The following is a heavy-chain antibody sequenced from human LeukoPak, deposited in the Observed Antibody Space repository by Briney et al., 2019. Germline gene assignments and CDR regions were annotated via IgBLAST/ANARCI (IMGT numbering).Heavy chain of an antibody. CDR2: INHSGST. J-gene: IGHJ5*02. V-gene: IGHV4-34*01. Sequence: ETLSLTCAVYGGSFSGYYWSWIRQPPGKGLEWIGEINHSGSTNYNPSLKSRVTISVDTSKNQFSLKLSSVTAADTAVYYCARQMTTVTAGGFDPWGQGTLVTVSS. CDR3: ARQMTTVTAGGFDP. CDR1: GGSFSGYY. D-gene: IGHD4-17*01.